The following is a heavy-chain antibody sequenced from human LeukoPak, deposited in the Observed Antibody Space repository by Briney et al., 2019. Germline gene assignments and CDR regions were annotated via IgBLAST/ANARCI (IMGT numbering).Heavy chain of an antibody. CDR2: ISWNSGSI. CDR3: AKAGAVAGIVGYFQH. V-gene: IGHV3-9*01. CDR1: GLTFDDYA. D-gene: IGHD6-19*01. J-gene: IGHJ1*01. Sequence: GGSLRLSCAASGLTFDDYAMHWVRQAPGKGLEWVSGISWNSGSIGYADSVKGRFTISRDNAKNSLYLQMNSLRAEDTALYYCAKAGAVAGIVGYFQHWGQGTLVTVSS.